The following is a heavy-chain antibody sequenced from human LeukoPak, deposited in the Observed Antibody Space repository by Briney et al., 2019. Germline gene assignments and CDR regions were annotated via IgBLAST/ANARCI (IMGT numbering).Heavy chain of an antibody. J-gene: IGHJ4*02. CDR1: EFTFISYA. CDR2: IGGSGDST. V-gene: IGHV3-23*01. CDR3: AKDRGYGSGSYLFDY. Sequence: PGGSLRLSCAASEFTFISYALSWVRQAPGKGLEWVSIIGGSGDSTYYADSVKGRFTISRDNSKNTLFLQMNSLRAEDTAVYYCAKDRGYGSGSYLFDYWGQGTLVTVSS. D-gene: IGHD3-10*01.